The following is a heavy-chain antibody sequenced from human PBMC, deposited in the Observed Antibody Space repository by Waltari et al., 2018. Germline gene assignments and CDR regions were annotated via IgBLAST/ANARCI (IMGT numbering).Heavy chain of an antibody. J-gene: IGHJ3*02. CDR3: ARDPAWEAFDI. Sequence: EVQLVESGGGLVQPGGSLRLSCAVSGFTFGHYWMSWVRQAPGKGLELVANTNQDGSEKQHVDAVKGRFTISRDNAKNTLYLQMNTLTAEDTAVYYCARDPAWEAFDIWGQGTMVTVSS. CDR2: TNQDGSEK. V-gene: IGHV3-7*01. CDR1: GFTFGHYW. D-gene: IGHD1-26*01.